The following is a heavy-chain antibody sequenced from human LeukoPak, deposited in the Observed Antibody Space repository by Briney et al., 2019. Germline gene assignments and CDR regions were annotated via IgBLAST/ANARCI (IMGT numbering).Heavy chain of an antibody. CDR2: INPNSGGT. D-gene: IGHD5-24*01. J-gene: IGHJ4*02. CDR3: ARGDGYNQGTFDY. Sequence: ASVKVSCKASGYTFTGYYMHWVRQAPGQGLEWMGRINPNSGGTNYAQKFQGRVTMTRDTSIGTAYMELSRLRSDDTAVYYCARGDGYNQGTFDYWGQGTLVTVSS. CDR1: GYTFTGYY. V-gene: IGHV1-2*06.